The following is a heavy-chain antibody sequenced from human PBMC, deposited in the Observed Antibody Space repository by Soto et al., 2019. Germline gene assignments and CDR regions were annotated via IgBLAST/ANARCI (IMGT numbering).Heavy chain of an antibody. CDR3: ARHEVVVVVAAPGWFDP. Sequence: QLQLQESGPGLVKPSETLSLTCTVSGGSISSSSYYWGWIRQPPGKGLEWIGSIYYSGSTYYNPSLKRRVTQTEDPYKNQFSLKLSSGNAADTAVYYWARHEVVVVVAAPGWFDPWGQGTLVTVSS. J-gene: IGHJ5*02. D-gene: IGHD2-15*01. CDR1: GGSISSSSYY. V-gene: IGHV4-39*01. CDR2: IYYSGST.